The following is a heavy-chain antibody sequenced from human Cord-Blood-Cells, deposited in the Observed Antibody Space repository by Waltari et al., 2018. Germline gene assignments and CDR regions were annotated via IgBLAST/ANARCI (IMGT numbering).Heavy chain of an antibody. V-gene: IGHV1-2*02. CDR2: INPNSGGT. D-gene: IGHD7-27*01. CDR1: GYTFTGYY. CDR3: AVSNWGEDGYFDL. J-gene: IGHJ2*01. Sequence: QVQLVQSGAEVKKPGASVKVSCKASGYTFTGYYMHWVRQAPGQGLEWMGWINPNSGGTNYVQKFQGRVTMTRDTSISTAYMELSRLRSDNTAVYYCAVSNWGEDGYFDLWGRGTLVTVSS.